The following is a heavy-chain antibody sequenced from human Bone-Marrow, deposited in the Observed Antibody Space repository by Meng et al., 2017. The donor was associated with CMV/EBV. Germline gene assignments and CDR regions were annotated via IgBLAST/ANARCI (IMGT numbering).Heavy chain of an antibody. CDR2: ISSSSNYI. J-gene: IGHJ4*02. V-gene: IGHV3-21*01. CDR1: GFTFSSYS. D-gene: IGHD2-2*01. CDR3: AREGYCSTTTCYSQVSDY. Sequence: GESLKISCAASGFTFSSYSMNWVRQAPGKGLEWVSSISSSSNYIYYADSVKGRFTISRDNAKNSLYLQMNSLRAEDTAVYYCAREGYCSTTTCYSQVSDYWGQGTLVTVSS.